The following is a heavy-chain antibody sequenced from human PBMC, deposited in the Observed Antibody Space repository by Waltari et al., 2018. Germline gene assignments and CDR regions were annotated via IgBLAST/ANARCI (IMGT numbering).Heavy chain of an antibody. V-gene: IGHV4-31*11. CDR3: ARGAEEGYGFDV. CDR1: GGPIMIGTSF. Sequence: QVHLQQSGPGLVKPSETLSLNCAVYGGPIMIGTSFWSWIRQFPGRGLEYIGYILYSGKTYYHPSLMSRASISFHMSQNQFSLSLTSVTAADTAVYYCARGAEEGYGFDVWGQGTTVTVSS. J-gene: IGHJ6*02. CDR2: ILYSGKT.